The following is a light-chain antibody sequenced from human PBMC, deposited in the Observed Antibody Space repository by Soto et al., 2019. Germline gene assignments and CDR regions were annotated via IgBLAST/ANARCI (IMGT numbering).Light chain of an antibody. CDR3: EMYNIAPLIT. V-gene: IGKV1-27*01. J-gene: IGKJ5*01. CDR1: QDIGNH. CDR2: AAS. Sequence: DIQMIQSPSSLSAYEGARVTISCRASQDIGNHLAWYQQKPGKVPKLLIHAASTLQSGVPSRFSGSGSGTDFPLTISSLQPEDVATYFCEMYNIAPLITFGQGTRLEIK.